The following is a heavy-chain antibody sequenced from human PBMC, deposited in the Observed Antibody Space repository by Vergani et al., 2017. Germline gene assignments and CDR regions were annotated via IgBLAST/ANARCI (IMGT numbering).Heavy chain of an antibody. Sequence: EVQLLESGGGLVQPGGSLRLSCAASGFTFSSYAMSWVRQAPGKGLEWVSAISGSGGSTYYADSVKGRFTISRDNSKNTLDLQMNSLRAEDTAVYYCARDSDAIAAAGTLVDYWGQGTLVTVSS. CDR1: GFTFSSYA. CDR2: ISGSGGST. CDR3: ARDSDAIAAAGTLVDY. J-gene: IGHJ4*02. V-gene: IGHV3-23*01. D-gene: IGHD6-13*01.